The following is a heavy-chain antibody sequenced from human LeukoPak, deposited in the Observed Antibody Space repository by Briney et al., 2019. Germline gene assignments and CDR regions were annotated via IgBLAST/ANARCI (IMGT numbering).Heavy chain of an antibody. Sequence: PSETLSLTCTVSGGSISSYYWSWIRQPPGKGLEWIGCIYTSGSTNYNPSLKSRVTISVDTSKNQFSLKLSSVTAADTAVYYCARSFRPFNSATWFLSFDSWGPGTLVTVSS. J-gene: IGHJ4*02. D-gene: IGHD3-10*01. V-gene: IGHV4-4*09. CDR2: IYTSGST. CDR1: GGSISSYY. CDR3: ARSFRPFNSATWFLSFDS.